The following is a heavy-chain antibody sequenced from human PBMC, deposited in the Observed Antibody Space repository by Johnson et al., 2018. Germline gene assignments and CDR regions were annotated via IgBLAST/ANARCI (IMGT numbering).Heavy chain of an antibody. CDR2: MNPNSGNT. CDR3: AKGYPERRYAFDI. CDR1: GYTFTSYD. V-gene: IGHV1-8*01. D-gene: IGHD1-26*01. J-gene: IGHJ3*02. Sequence: VQLVESGAEVKKPGASVKVSCKASGYTFTSYDIYWVRQATGQGLEWMGWMNPNSGNTGYAQKFQGRVTMTRNTSISTAYMELSSLRSEDTAVYYCAKGYPERRYAFDIWGQGTMVTVSS.